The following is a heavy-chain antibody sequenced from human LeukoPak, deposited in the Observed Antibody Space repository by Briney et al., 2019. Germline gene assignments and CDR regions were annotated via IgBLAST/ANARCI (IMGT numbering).Heavy chain of an antibody. V-gene: IGHV1-69*02. CDR1: GGTFISYT. CDR2: IIPILGIA. CDR3: ARVLGYSYGPGLGY. J-gene: IGHJ4*02. Sequence: SVKVSCKASGGTFISYTISWVRQAPGQGLEWMGRIIPILGIANYAQKFQGRVTITADKSTSTAYMELSSLRSEDTAVYYCARVLGYSYGPGLGYWGQGTLVTVSS. D-gene: IGHD5-18*01.